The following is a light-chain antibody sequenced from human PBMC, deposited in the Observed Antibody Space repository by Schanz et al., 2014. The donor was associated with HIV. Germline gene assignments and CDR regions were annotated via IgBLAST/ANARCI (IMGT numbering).Light chain of an antibody. Sequence: EKVMTQSPATLSVSPGERATLSRRARQSVSSDLAWYQQKPGQAPRLLIYGASSRATGIPDRFSGSGSGTDFTLTISRLEPEDFAVYYCQQYGSSPPTFGQGTKVEIK. CDR2: GAS. CDR1: QSVSSD. V-gene: IGKV3-20*01. J-gene: IGKJ1*01. CDR3: QQYGSSPPT.